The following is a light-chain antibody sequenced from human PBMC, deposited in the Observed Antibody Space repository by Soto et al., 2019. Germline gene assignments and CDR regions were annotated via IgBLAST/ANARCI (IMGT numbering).Light chain of an antibody. CDR2: DAS. CDR3: QQYVASPYT. J-gene: IGKJ2*01. CDR1: QSVNSRS. V-gene: IGKV3-20*01. Sequence: DIVLTQSPGTLSLSPGERATLSCGASQSVNSRSVAWYQQKGGQAPRLLIYDASSRATGIPGRFSASGSGTTLTLTISSLEPEDFAVYYCQQYVASPYTFGQGTKVDTK.